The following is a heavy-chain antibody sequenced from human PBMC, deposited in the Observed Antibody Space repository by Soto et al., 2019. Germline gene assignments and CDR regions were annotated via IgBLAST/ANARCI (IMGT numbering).Heavy chain of an antibody. CDR3: ASAPSYYDILTGYYNDAFDI. D-gene: IGHD3-9*01. CDR2: ISRSSSYI. V-gene: IGHV3-21*01. J-gene: IGHJ3*02. Sequence: GGSLRLSCAASGFTFSSYSMNWVRQAPGKGLEWVSSISRSSSYIYYADSVKGRFTISRDNAKNSLYLQMNSLRAEDTAVYYCASAPSYYDILTGYYNDAFDIWGQGTMVTVSS. CDR1: GFTFSSYS.